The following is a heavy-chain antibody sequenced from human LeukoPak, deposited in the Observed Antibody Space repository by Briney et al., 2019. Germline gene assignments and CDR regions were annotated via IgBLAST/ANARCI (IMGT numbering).Heavy chain of an antibody. D-gene: IGHD3-10*02. CDR2: ISYDGSNK. J-gene: IGHJ6*04. Sequence: GGPLRLSCAASGFTFSSYAMSWVRQAPGKGLEWVAVISYDGSNKYYADSVKGRFTISRDNAKNSLYLQMNSLRAEDTAVYYCAELGITMIGGVWGKGTTATISS. CDR1: GFTFSSYA. V-gene: IGHV3-30*04. CDR3: AELGITMIGGV.